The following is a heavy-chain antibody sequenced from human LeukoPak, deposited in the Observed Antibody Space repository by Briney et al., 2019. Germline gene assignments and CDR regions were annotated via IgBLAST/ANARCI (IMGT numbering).Heavy chain of an antibody. Sequence: SETLSLTCTVSGGSISSGSYYWRWIRQPAGKGLEWIGRIYTSGRTNYNPSLKSRVTISVDTSKNQFSLKLSSVTAADTAVYYCARAIRSYYMDVWGKGTTVTVSS. CDR1: GGSISSGSYY. V-gene: IGHV4-61*02. CDR2: IYTSGRT. CDR3: ARAIRSYYMDV. D-gene: IGHD3-3*02. J-gene: IGHJ6*03.